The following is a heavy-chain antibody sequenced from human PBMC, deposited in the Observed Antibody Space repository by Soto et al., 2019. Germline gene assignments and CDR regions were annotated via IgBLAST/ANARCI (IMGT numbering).Heavy chain of an antibody. J-gene: IGHJ5*02. CDR3: AKDLLFRSLNLNWFDP. Sequence: QVQLVESGGGVVQPGRSLRLSCAASGFTFSSYGMHWVRQAPGKGLEWVAVISYDGSNKYYADSVKGRFTISRDNSKNTLYLQMNSLRAEDTAVYYCAKDLLFRSLNLNWFDPWGQGTLVTVSS. D-gene: IGHD1-7*01. CDR1: GFTFSSYG. V-gene: IGHV3-30*18. CDR2: ISYDGSNK.